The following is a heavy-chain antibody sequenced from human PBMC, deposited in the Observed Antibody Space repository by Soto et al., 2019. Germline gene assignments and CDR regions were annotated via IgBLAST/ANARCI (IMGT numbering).Heavy chain of an antibody. D-gene: IGHD1-26*01. Sequence: SETLSLTCAVYGGSLSGYYWSWIRQPPGQGLEWIGEINHSGSTNYNPSLKSRVTISVDTSKNQFSPKVSSVTAADTAVYYCARGIYSGSYYNYHYGMDVWGQGTTVTVSS. J-gene: IGHJ6*02. CDR2: INHSGST. CDR3: ARGIYSGSYYNYHYGMDV. CDR1: GGSLSGYY. V-gene: IGHV4-34*01.